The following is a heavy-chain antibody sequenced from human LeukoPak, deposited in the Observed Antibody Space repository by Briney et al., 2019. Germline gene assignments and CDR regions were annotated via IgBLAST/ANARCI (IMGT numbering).Heavy chain of an antibody. J-gene: IGHJ3*01. D-gene: IGHD2-21*02. CDR3: TRGGGHCGGGACRSFDAFDF. CDR2: ITARV. V-gene: IGHV3-69-1*01. CDR1: GFTFTDYT. Sequence: GGSLTLSCVASGFTFTDYTLNWVRQAPGKGLEWVSSITARVNYADSVRGRFTVSRDIAKNSAFLQMNSLRADDTAVYYCTRGGGHCGGGACRSFDAFDFWGQGTLVSVSS.